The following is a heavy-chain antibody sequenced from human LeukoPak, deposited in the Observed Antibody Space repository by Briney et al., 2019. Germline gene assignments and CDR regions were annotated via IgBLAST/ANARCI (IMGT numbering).Heavy chain of an antibody. J-gene: IGHJ4*02. CDR3: ARDRGSGSYYVAFDY. D-gene: IGHD1-26*01. Sequence: GGSLRLSCAASGFTASSNYMSWVRQALGKGLGWVSVIYGGGSTYYADSVKGRFTISRDNSKNTLYLQVNSLRAEDTAVYYCARDRGSGSYYVAFDYWGQGTLVTVSS. V-gene: IGHV3-53*01. CDR1: GFTASSNY. CDR2: IYGGGST.